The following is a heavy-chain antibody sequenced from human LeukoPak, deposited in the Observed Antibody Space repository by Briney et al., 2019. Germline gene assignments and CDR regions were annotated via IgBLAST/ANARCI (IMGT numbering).Heavy chain of an antibody. Sequence: GASVKVSCKASGYTFTSYGISWVRQAPGQGPECMGWINPYNGNTNYALKVQGRVTMTTDTPTSTAYLELRSLGSDDTAIYYCAREIYGRFDYWGQGTLVTVPS. CDR2: INPYNGNT. V-gene: IGHV1-18*01. J-gene: IGHJ4*02. CDR3: AREIYGRFDY. D-gene: IGHD4-17*01. CDR1: GYTFTSYG.